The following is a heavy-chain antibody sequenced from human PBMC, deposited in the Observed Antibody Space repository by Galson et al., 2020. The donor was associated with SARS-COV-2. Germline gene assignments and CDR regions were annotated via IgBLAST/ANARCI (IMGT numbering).Heavy chain of an antibody. V-gene: IGHV4-31*11. CDR2: INYSGTT. J-gene: IGHJ4*01. CDR1: GGSISSGGYY. CDR3: ARGFCAGDCYSHPSSPAPLLPVSSASTKSPSFFPLAPSSKSTSGGTAAPGCLVKDY. D-gene: IGHD2-21*02. Sequence: ASETLSLTCAVFGGSISSGGYYWSWIRQHPGKGLEWIGYINYSGTTYYNPSLKSRVTISGDTSKNPFSLNLSSVTAADTAVYYCARGFCAGDCYSHPSSPAPLLPVSSASTKSPSFFPLAPSSKSTSGGTAAPGCLVKDYW.